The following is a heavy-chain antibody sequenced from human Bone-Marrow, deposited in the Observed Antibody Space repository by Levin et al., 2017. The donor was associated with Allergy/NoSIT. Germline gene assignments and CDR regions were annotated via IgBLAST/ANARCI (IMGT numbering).Heavy chain of an antibody. Sequence: AGGSLRLSCAASGFTFSSYAMHWVRQAPGKGLEWVAVISYDGSNKYYADSVKGRFTISRDNSKNTLYLQMNSLRAEDTAVYYCARDWKYQLSWAFDYWGQGTLVTVSS. CDR3: ARDWKYQLSWAFDY. V-gene: IGHV3-30*04. D-gene: IGHD2-2*01. J-gene: IGHJ4*02. CDR1: GFTFSSYA. CDR2: ISYDGSNK.